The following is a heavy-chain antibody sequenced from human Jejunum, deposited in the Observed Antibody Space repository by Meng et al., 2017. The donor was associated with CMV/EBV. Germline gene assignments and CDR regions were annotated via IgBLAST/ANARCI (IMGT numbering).Heavy chain of an antibody. CDR1: YW. Sequence: YWIGWVRQLPGKGLESMGIIYPDDSDTRYSPSFQGQVPISADKSISTAYLQWTSLKASDTAMYYCVRLSGEGYSLDNYGMDVWGQGTTVTVSS. D-gene: IGHD1-1*01. J-gene: IGHJ6*02. V-gene: IGHV5-51*01. CDR2: IYPDDSDT. CDR3: VRLSGEGYSLDNYGMDV.